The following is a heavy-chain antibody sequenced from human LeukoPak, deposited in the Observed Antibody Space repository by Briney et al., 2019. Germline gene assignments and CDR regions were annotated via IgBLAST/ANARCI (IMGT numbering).Heavy chain of an antibody. V-gene: IGHV3-23*01. CDR1: GFTFSSYA. D-gene: IGHD2-2*01. Sequence: GGSLRLSCAASGFTFSSYAMSWVRQAPGKGLEWVSAISGSGGSTYYADSVKGRFTISRDNSKNTPYLQMNSLRAEDTAVYYCAKMVGLSSSTSCCFDYWGQGTLVTVSS. CDR3: AKMVGLSSSTSCCFDY. J-gene: IGHJ4*02. CDR2: ISGSGGST.